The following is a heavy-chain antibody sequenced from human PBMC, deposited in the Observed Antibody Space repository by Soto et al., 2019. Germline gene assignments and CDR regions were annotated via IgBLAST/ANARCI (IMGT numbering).Heavy chain of an antibody. D-gene: IGHD3-3*01. CDR1: GFTFTSSA. CDR2: IVVGSGNT. V-gene: IGHV1-58*01. CDR3: AALEYDFWSGYPSGMDV. Sequence: QMQLVQSGPEVKKPGNSLNVSCKASGFTFTSSAVQWVRQARGQRLEWIGWIVVGSGNTNYAQKFQERVTITRDMSTSTAYMELSSLRSEDTAVYYCAALEYDFWSGYPSGMDVWGQGTTVTVSS. J-gene: IGHJ6*02.